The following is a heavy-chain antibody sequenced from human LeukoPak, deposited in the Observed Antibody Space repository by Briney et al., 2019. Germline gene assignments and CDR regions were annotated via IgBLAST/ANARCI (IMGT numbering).Heavy chain of an antibody. CDR3: ARYCSGRCPEYHFDY. CDR2: ISGSGGST. CDR1: GFTFSSYA. D-gene: IGHD2-15*01. J-gene: IGHJ4*02. V-gene: IGHV3-23*01. Sequence: GGSLRLSCAASGFTFSSYAMSWVRQAPGKGLEWASAISGSGGSTYYADSVKGQFTISRDNSKNTLYLQMNNLRAEDTAVYYCARYCSGRCPEYHFDYWGQGTLVTVSS.